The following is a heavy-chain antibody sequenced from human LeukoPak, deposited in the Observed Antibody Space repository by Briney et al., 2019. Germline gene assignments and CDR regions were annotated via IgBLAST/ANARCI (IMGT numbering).Heavy chain of an antibody. V-gene: IGHV4-59*08. J-gene: IGHJ3*02. CDR1: GGSISSYY. CDR3: ARRLRIEGGTRRGDALDM. D-gene: IGHD1-26*01. Sequence: SETLSLTCTVSGGSISSYYWTWIRQPPGKGLEWIGYIYNSGSTNYIPSLKSRVTISTDTSKKQFSLSVSSVTAADTAVYYCARRLRIEGGTRRGDALDMWGQGTMVTVSS. CDR2: IYNSGST.